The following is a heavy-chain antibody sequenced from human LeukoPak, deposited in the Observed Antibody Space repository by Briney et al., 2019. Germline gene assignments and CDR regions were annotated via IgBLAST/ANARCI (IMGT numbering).Heavy chain of an antibody. Sequence: ASVKVSCKASGYTFTGYYMHWVRQAPGQGLEWMGWINPNSGGTNYAQKFQGRVTMTRDTSISTAYMELRSLRSDDTAVYYCARDVKGPCGGDCYSAISGDFDYWGQGTLVTVSS. D-gene: IGHD2-21*02. V-gene: IGHV1-2*02. CDR2: INPNSGGT. J-gene: IGHJ4*02. CDR1: GYTFTGYY. CDR3: ARDVKGPCGGDCYSAISGDFDY.